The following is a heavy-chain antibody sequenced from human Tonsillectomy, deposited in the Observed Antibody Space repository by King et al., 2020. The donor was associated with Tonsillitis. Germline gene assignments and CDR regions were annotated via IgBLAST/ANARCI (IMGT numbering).Heavy chain of an antibody. CDR1: GGSISSYY. CDR3: ARSINYDPLFDY. J-gene: IGHJ4*02. Sequence: VQLQESGPGLVKPSETLSLTCTVSGGSISSYYWSWLRQPAGKGLEWIGRMYTSGSTNYNPSLKSRVTMSVDTTKNQFSMKLRSVTAADTALYYCARSINYDPLFDYGGQGTRDSVSS. V-gene: IGHV4-4*07. D-gene: IGHD3-22*01. CDR2: MYTSGST.